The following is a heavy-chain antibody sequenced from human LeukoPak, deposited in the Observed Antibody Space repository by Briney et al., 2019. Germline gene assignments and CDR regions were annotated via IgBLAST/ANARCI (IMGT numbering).Heavy chain of an antibody. CDR1: GGSISSYY. V-gene: IGHV4-59*01. Sequence: PSETLSLTCTVSGGSISSYYWSWIRQPPGKGLEWIGYIYYSGSTNYNPSLKSRVTISVDTSKNQFSLKLSSVTAADTAVYYCARLQGSGTYSHIDYWGQGTLVTVSS. CDR2: IYYSGST. J-gene: IGHJ4*02. CDR3: ARLQGSGTYSHIDY. D-gene: IGHD3-10*01.